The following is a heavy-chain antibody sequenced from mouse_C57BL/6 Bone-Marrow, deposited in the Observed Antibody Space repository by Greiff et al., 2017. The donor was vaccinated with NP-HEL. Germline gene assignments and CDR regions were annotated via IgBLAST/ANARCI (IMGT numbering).Heavy chain of an antibody. J-gene: IGHJ1*03. D-gene: IGHD1-1*01. V-gene: IGHV1-72*01. Sequence: VQLQQPGAELVKPGASVKLSCKASGYTFTSYWMHWVKQRPGRGLEWIGRIDPNSGGTKYNEKFKSKATLTVDKPSSTAYMQLSSLTCEDLAVEYCERKAEDYGRGALLDDWGKGTTVTVSS. CDR3: ERKAEDYGRGALLDD. CDR1: GYTFTSYW. CDR2: IDPNSGGT.